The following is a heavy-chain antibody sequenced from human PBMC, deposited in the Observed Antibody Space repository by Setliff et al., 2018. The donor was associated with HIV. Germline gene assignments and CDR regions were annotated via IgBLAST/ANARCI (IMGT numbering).Heavy chain of an antibody. J-gene: IGHJ4*02. CDR1: GFTFSDYW. V-gene: IGHV3-74*01. CDR2: IGRDGTVA. D-gene: IGHD3-22*01. Sequence: LRLSCTASGFTFSDYWMHWVRRGPGRGLEWVSRIGRDGTVANYADAVQGRFTISRDNAKNMLFLQMNSLRAEDTAVYYCARAHDNHDSSGYSHDSWGQGSLVTVSS. CDR3: ARAHDNHDSSGYSHDS.